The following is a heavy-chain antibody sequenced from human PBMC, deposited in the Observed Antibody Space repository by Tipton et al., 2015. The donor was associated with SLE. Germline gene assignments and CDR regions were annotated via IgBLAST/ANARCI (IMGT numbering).Heavy chain of an antibody. CDR3: ARGWGSWPYYFDY. D-gene: IGHD6-13*01. Sequence: TLSLTCTVSGGSISSYYWSWIRQPPGKGLEWIGYIYYSGSTNYNPSLKSRVTISVDTSKNQFSLKLSSVTAADTAGYYCARGWGSWPYYFDYWGQGTLVTVSS. V-gene: IGHV4-59*01. J-gene: IGHJ4*02. CDR2: IYYSGST. CDR1: GGSISSYY.